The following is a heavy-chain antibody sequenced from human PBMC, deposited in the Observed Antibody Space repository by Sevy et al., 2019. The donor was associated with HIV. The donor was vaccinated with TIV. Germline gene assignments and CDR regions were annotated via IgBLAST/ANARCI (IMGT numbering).Heavy chain of an antibody. CDR1: GFTFSSYS. CDR3: ARDYYDSSGYYGY. D-gene: IGHD3-22*01. V-gene: IGHV3-48*01. CDR2: ITSSSRTI. J-gene: IGHJ4*02. Sequence: GGCLRLSCAASGFTFSSYSMNWVRQAPGKGLEWFSYITSSSRTIYYADSVKGRFTISRDNAKNSLYLQMNSLRAEDTAVYYCARDYYDSSGYYGYWGQGTLVTVSS.